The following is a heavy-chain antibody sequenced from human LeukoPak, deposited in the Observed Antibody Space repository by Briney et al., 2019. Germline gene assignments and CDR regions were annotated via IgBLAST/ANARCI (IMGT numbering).Heavy chain of an antibody. V-gene: IGHV3-23*01. J-gene: IGHJ4*02. CDR1: GFIFRNYA. CDR3: AKESGALGAPLYDY. Sequence: GGSLRLSCGASGFIFRNYAMSWVRQTPGEGLEWVSGISDNGGGTYYADSVKGRFTISRDNSKNMLYLQMNSLRAEDTAVYYCAKESGALGAPLYDYWGQGILVTGSS. CDR2: ISDNGGGT. D-gene: IGHD4/OR15-4a*01.